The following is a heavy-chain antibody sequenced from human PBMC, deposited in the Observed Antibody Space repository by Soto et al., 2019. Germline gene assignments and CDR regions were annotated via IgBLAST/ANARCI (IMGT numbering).Heavy chain of an antibody. V-gene: IGHV5-10-1*01. CDR3: ARHVLAAAGRFDP. Sequence: GESLKISCQGSGYSFTSYWISWVRQMPGKGLEWMGRIDPSDSYTNYSPSFQGHVAISADKSISTAYLQWSSLKASDTAMYYCARHVLAAAGRFDPWGQGTLVTVSS. J-gene: IGHJ5*02. D-gene: IGHD6-13*01. CDR1: GYSFTSYW. CDR2: IDPSDSYT.